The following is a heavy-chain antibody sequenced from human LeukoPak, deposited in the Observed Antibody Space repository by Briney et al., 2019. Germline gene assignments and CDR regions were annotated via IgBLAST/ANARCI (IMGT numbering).Heavy chain of an antibody. CDR1: GYSFTSYW. CDR3: ARLLYNWNYRLDV. V-gene: IGHV5-51*01. J-gene: IGHJ6*04. CDR2: IYPGDSDT. Sequence: GESLKISCKGSGYSFTSYWIGWVRQMPGKGLEWMGIIYPGDSDTRYSPSFQGQVTFSADKSISTAYLQWSSLKASDTAMYYCARLLYNWNYRLDVWGKGTTVTVSS. D-gene: IGHD1-7*01.